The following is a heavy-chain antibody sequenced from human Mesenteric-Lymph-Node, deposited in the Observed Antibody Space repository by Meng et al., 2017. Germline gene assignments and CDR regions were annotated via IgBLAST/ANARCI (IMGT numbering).Heavy chain of an antibody. D-gene: IGHD3-9*01. J-gene: IGHJ4*02. Sequence: SETLSLTCNVSGGSITRDSYSWTWIRQPAGKGLEWIARIYNSGSTNYHPALRSRVSISIDTSKNQCTLRLSSLTAADTAVYYCARGRVPGSQVLTGYRQTFFDYWGQGTLVTVSS. CDR1: GGSITRDSYS. V-gene: IGHV4-61*02. CDR2: IYNSGST. CDR3: ARGRVPGSQVLTGYRQTFFDY.